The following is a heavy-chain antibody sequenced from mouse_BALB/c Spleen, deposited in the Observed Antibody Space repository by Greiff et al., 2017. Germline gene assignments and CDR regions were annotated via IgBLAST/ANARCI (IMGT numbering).Heavy chain of an antibody. D-gene: IGHD2-2*01. CDR3: ALDGGYGYDARFAY. V-gene: IGHV14-3*02. CDR1: GFNIKDTY. CDR2: IDPANGNT. Sequence: VQLKQSGAELVKPGASVKLSCTASGFNIKDTYMHWVKQRPEQGLEWIGRIDPANGNTKYDPKFQGKATITADTSSNTAYLQLSSLTSEDTAVYYCALDGGYGYDARFAYWGQGTLVTVSA. J-gene: IGHJ3*01.